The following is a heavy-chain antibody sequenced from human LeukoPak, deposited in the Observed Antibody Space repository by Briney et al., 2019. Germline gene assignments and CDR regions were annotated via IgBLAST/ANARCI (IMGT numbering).Heavy chain of an antibody. D-gene: IGHD4-11*01. CDR3: ATARDSNSNRGLYMDV. V-gene: IGHV3-21*01. CDR1: GFTFSSYS. Sequence: GGSLRLSCAASGFTFSSYSMNWVRQAPGKGLEWVSSISSSSYIYYADSVKGRFTISRDNAKNSLYLQMDSLRAEDTAVYYCATARDSNSNRGLYMDVWGKGTTVTVSS. CDR2: ISSSSYI. J-gene: IGHJ6*03.